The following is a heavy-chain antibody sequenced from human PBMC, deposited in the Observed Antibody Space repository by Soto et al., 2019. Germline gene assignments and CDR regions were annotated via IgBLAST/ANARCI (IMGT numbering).Heavy chain of an antibody. J-gene: IGHJ3*02. Sequence: EVQLVESGGGLVQPGRSLRLSCAASGFTFDDYAMHWVRQAPGKGLEWVSGISWNSGSIGYADSVKGRFTISRDNAKNSLYLQMNRLRAEDTALYYCAKDMGGQLVPGGAFDIWGQGTMVTVSS. CDR3: AKDMGGQLVPGGAFDI. V-gene: IGHV3-9*01. CDR1: GFTFDDYA. D-gene: IGHD6-6*01. CDR2: ISWNSGSI.